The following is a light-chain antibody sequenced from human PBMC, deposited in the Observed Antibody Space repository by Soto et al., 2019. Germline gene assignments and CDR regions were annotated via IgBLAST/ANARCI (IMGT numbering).Light chain of an antibody. CDR1: SSDVGGYNY. J-gene: IGLJ2*01. CDR3: ASYTGNNAWL. Sequence: QSVLTQPASVSGSPGQSITISCTGSSSDVGGYNYVSWYQQHPGKAPKLMIYEAINRPSGISNRFSGSKSDTTASLTISGLQTDDEGDYYCASYTGNNAWLFGGGTKLTVL. V-gene: IGLV2-14*01. CDR2: EAI.